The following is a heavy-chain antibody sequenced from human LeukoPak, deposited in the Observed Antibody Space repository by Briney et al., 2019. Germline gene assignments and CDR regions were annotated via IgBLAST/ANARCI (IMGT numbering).Heavy chain of an antibody. J-gene: IGHJ6*03. CDR2: IYPGDSDT. Sequence: GESLKISCKGSGYSFTSYWIGWVRQMPGKGLEWMGIIYPGDSDTRYSPSFQGQVTISADKSISTAYLQWSSLKASDTAMYYCARESQLSGYSSGWFDYYYMDVWGKGTTVTISS. D-gene: IGHD6-19*01. V-gene: IGHV5-51*01. CDR3: ARESQLSGYSSGWFDYYYMDV. CDR1: GYSFTSYW.